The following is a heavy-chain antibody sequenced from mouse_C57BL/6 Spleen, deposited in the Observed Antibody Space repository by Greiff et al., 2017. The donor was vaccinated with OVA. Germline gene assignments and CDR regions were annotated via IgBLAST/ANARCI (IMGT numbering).Heavy chain of an antibody. Sequence: VQLQQPGAELVRPGTSVKLSCKASGYTFTSYWMHWVKQRPGQGLEWIGVIDPSDSYTNYNQKFKGKATLTVDTSSSTAYMQLSSLTSEDSAVYYCARGRDYGGLYYWGQGTTLTVSS. CDR2: IDPSDSYT. CDR1: GYTFTSYW. CDR3: ARGRDYGGLYY. V-gene: IGHV1-59*01. D-gene: IGHD2-4*01. J-gene: IGHJ2*01.